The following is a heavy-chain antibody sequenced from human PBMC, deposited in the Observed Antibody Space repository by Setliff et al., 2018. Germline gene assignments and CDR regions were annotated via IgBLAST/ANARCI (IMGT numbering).Heavy chain of an antibody. J-gene: IGHJ4*02. CDR1: GGSISSSSYY. V-gene: IGHV4-39*01. CDR3: ARHGWGIGWPYYFDY. Sequence: PSETLSLTCTVSGGSISSSSYYWGWIRQPPGKGLEWIGSIYESGSTYYNPSLKSRVTISVDTSNNQFSLKLTSLTAADTAVYYCARHGWGIGWPYYFDYWGQGTLVTVSS. CDR2: IYESGST. D-gene: IGHD6-19*01.